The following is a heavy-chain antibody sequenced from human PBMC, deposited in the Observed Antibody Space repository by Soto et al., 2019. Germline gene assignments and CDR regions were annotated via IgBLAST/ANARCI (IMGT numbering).Heavy chain of an antibody. CDR3: ARQPVVVVAATPID. CDR2: IYYSGST. D-gene: IGHD2-15*01. V-gene: IGHV4-39*01. Sequence: WETLSLTCTVSGGSISSSSYYWGWIRQPPGKGLEWIGSIYYSGSTYYNPSLKSRVTISVDTSKNQFSLKLSSVTAADTAVYYCARQPVVVVAATPIDWGQGTLVTVSS. J-gene: IGHJ4*02. CDR1: GGSISSSSYY.